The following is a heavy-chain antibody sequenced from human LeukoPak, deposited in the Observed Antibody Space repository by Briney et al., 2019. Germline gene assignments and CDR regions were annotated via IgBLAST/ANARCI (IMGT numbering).Heavy chain of an antibody. Sequence: PGGSLRLSCAASGFTFSSYAMHWVRQAPGKGLEWVAVISYDGSNKYYADSVKGRFTISRDNSKNTLYLQMNSLRAEDTAVYYCARDLDSSGWCFDYWGRGTLVTVSS. V-gene: IGHV3-30*04. CDR3: ARDLDSSGWCFDY. J-gene: IGHJ4*02. D-gene: IGHD6-19*01. CDR1: GFTFSSYA. CDR2: ISYDGSNK.